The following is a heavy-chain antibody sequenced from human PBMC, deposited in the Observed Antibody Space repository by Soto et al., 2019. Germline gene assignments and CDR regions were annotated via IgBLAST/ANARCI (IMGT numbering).Heavy chain of an antibody. CDR2: ILADFNT. CDR1: GFTFSGYT. Sequence: EVPLLESGGGLVQPGGSLTLSCAASGFTFSGYTMTWVRQAPGKVLECISVILADFNTYYAGSVRGRFTISRDNSKNTLYLQMDSLRAEDTAVYYCARRVEGYFDFWGQGALVTVSS. J-gene: IGHJ4*02. CDR3: ARRVEGYFDF. V-gene: IGHV3-23*03.